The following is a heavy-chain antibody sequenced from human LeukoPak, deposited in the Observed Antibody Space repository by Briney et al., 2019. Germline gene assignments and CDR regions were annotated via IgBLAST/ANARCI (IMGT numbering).Heavy chain of an antibody. CDR1: GYTFTGYY. D-gene: IGHD3-22*01. CDR3: ASTMIVVVIMGNAFDI. Sequence: ASVKVSCKASGYTFTGYYMHWLRQAPGQGLEWMGWINPNSGGTNYAQKFQGRVTMTRDTSISTAYMVLSRLRSDDTAVYYCASTMIVVVIMGNAFDIWGQGTMVTVSS. J-gene: IGHJ3*02. V-gene: IGHV1-2*02. CDR2: INPNSGGT.